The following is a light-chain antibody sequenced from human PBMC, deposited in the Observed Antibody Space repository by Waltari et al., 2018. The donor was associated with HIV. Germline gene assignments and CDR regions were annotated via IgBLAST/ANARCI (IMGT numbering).Light chain of an antibody. CDR1: QSLFYTSNSRTY. CDR3: QQYYTPPIT. J-gene: IGKJ5*01. CDR2: WAS. Sequence: DIVMTQSPDSLAVSLGERATINCRSSQSLFYTSNSRTYLAWYQLKPGQPPKLLISWASTRESGVPDRFSGSGSGTAFALSISSLQAEDVAVDYCQQYYTPPITFGQGTRLEIK. V-gene: IGKV4-1*01.